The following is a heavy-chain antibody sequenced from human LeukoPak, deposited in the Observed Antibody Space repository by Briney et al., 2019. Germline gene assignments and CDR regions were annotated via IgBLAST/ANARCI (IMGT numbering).Heavy chain of an antibody. CDR2: ISSSSSYI. D-gene: IGHD3-10*01. CDR3: ARDPTYYYGSEAFDY. CDR1: GFTFSSYS. V-gene: IGHV3-21*01. Sequence: PGGSLGLSCAASGFTFSSYSMNWVRQAPGKGLEWVSSISSSSSYIYYADSVKGRFTISRDNAKNSLYLQMNSLRAEDTAVYYCARDPTYYYGSEAFDYWGQGTLVTVSS. J-gene: IGHJ4*02.